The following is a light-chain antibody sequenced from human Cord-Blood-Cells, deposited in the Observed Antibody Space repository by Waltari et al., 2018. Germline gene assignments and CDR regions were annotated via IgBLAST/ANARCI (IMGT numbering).Light chain of an antibody. CDR1: ALPKQY. Sequence: SYELTQPPSVSVSPGQTARITCSGDALPKQYAYWYQQKPGQAPVLVIYKDSGRPAGIPGRFSGSSSGTTVTLTISGVQAEDEADYYCQSADSSGTIGVFGGGTKLTVL. V-gene: IGLV3-25*03. J-gene: IGLJ3*02. CDR2: KDS. CDR3: QSADSSGTIGV.